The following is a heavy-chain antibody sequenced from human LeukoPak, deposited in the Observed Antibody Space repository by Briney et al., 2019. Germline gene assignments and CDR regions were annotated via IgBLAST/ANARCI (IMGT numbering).Heavy chain of an antibody. V-gene: IGHV1-18*01. D-gene: IGHD5-12*01. Sequence: AAVKVSCKASGYTFTSYGISWVRQAPGQGVEWMGWISAYNGNTNYAQKRQGRVTMTTDTSTSTAYMELRSLRSDDTAVYYCARVYYYQGGYDFDYWGQGTLVTVSS. CDR3: ARVYYYQGGYDFDY. CDR1: GYTFTSYG. CDR2: ISAYNGNT. J-gene: IGHJ4*02.